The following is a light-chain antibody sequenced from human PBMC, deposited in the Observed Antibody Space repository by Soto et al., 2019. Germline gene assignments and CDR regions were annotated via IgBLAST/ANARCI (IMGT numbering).Light chain of an antibody. J-gene: IGKJ1*01. Sequence: EVVMTQSPATLSVSPGGRATLSCRASQSVTSNYLAWYQQKPGQAPRLLIYGISTRATGVPDRFSGSGSGTDFTLTISRLEPEDFAVYYCQQYTDWPLTFGHGTKVDIK. CDR3: QQYTDWPLT. CDR2: GIS. CDR1: QSVTSNY. V-gene: IGKV3-20*01.